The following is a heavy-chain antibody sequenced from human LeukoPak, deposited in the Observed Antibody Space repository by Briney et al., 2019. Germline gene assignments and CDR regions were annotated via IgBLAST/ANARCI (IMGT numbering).Heavy chain of an antibody. D-gene: IGHD2-21*01. CDR2: IKEDGSEK. Sequence: PGGSLRLSCAASGFTVSSNYMSWVRQAPGKGLKWVANIKEDGSEKYYADSVKGRFTISRDNAKNSLNLQMNSLRAEDTAVYYCAREGLWVGLDSGKTRQAYWESWGQGTMVTVSS. CDR1: GFTVSSNY. V-gene: IGHV3-7*04. CDR3: AREGLWVGLDSGKTRQAYWES. J-gene: IGHJ3*01.